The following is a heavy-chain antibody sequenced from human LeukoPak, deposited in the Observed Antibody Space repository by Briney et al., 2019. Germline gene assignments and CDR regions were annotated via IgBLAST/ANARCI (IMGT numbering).Heavy chain of an antibody. CDR3: ARNYDSSGYTTFAY. J-gene: IGHJ4*02. Sequence: PSETLSLTCTVSGGSISGYYWSWIRQSPGEGLEWIGHIYYSGSTNYNPSLKSRVTISVDTSRNQFSLKLTSVTAADTAVYYCARNYDSSGYTTFAYWGQGTLVTVSS. D-gene: IGHD3-22*01. V-gene: IGHV4-59*01. CDR2: IYYSGST. CDR1: GGSISGYY.